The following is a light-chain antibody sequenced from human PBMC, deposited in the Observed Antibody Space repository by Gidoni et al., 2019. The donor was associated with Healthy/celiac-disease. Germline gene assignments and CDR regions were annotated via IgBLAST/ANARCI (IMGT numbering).Light chain of an antibody. CDR3: QSADSSGTYPV. J-gene: IGLJ1*01. CDR2: KDS. Sequence: SYELTQPHAGSVSQGQTARITCSGDALPKQYAYWYQQKPGQAPVLVIYKDSERPSGLPDRFSGSSSGTTVTLTISGVQADDEADYYCQSADSSGTYPVFGTGTKVTVL. CDR1: ALPKQY. V-gene: IGLV3-25*02.